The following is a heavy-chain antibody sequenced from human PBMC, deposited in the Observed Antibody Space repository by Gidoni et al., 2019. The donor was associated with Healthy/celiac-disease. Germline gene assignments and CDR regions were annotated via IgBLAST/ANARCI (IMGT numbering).Heavy chain of an antibody. CDR1: GYPFTSYD. J-gene: IGHJ3*02. V-gene: IGHV1-8*01. Sequence: QVQLVQSGAEVKKPGASVKVSCKASGYPFTSYDINWVRQATGQGLEWMGWMNPNSGNTGYAQKFQGRVTMTRNTSISTAYMELSSLRSEDTAVYYCASWYYYDSSGYYYGAFDIWGQGTMVTVSS. D-gene: IGHD3-22*01. CDR3: ASWYYYDSSGYYYGAFDI. CDR2: MNPNSGNT.